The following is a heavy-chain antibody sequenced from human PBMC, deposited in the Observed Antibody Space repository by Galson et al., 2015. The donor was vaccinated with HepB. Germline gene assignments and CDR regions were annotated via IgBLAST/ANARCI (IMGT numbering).Heavy chain of an antibody. CDR2: INPSGAST. J-gene: IGHJ6*02. CDR3: ASANLGYCSSTSCPGGMDV. CDR1: GYTFTTYY. V-gene: IGHV1-46*01. D-gene: IGHD2-2*01. Sequence: SVKVSCKASGYTFTTYYMHWVRQAPGQGLEWMGVINPSGASTSYAQKFQGRVTMTRDTSTSTVYMELSSLRSEDTAVYYCASANLGYCSSTSCPGGMDVWGQGTSVTVSS.